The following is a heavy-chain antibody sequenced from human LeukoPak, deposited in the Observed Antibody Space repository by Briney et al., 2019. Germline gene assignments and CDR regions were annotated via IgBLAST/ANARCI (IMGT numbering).Heavy chain of an antibody. J-gene: IGHJ4*02. CDR1: GGSISSYY. CDR3: ARDLKGNSGYDFGY. V-gene: IGHV4-59*01. D-gene: IGHD5-12*01. CDR2: IYYSGST. Sequence: PSETLSLTCTVSGGSISSYYWSWIRQPPGKGLEWIGYIYYSGSTNYNPSLKSRVTISVDTSKNQFSLKLSSVTAADTAVYYCARDLKGNSGYDFGYWGQGTLVTVSS.